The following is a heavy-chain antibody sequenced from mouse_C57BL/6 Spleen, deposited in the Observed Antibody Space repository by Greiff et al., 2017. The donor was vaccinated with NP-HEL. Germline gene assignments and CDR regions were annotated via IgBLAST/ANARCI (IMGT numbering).Heavy chain of an antibody. CDR3: VRHGPLGKYFDV. CDR1: GFSFTTYA. Sequence: EVKLMESGGGLVQPKGSLKLSCAASGFSFTTYAMNWVRQAPGKGLEWVARIRSKSNNYATYYADSVKDRFTISRDDSESMLYLQMNNLKTEDTAMYYCVRHGPLGKYFDVWGTGTTVTVSS. CDR2: IRSKSNNYAT. V-gene: IGHV10-1*01. J-gene: IGHJ1*03. D-gene: IGHD4-1*01.